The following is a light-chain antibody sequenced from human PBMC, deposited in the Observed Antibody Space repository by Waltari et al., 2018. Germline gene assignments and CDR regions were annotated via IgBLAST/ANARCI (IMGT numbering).Light chain of an antibody. CDR3: QQYNNWPPGQIT. CDR2: GAS. J-gene: IGKJ5*01. CDR1: QSVSSN. Sequence: EIVMTQSPATLSVSPGERATLPCRASQSVSSNLAWYQQKPGQAPRLLIYGASTRATGIPARFSGSGSGTEFTLTISSLQSEDFAVYYCQQYNNWPPGQITFGQGTRLEIK. V-gene: IGKV3-15*01.